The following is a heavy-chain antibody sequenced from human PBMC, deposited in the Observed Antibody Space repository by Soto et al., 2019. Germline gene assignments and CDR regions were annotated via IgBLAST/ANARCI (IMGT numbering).Heavy chain of an antibody. CDR3: AGASDSTWYNWLDP. D-gene: IGHD4-4*01. V-gene: IGHV1-69*13. Sequence: GAAVKVSCKAPGGNFSSNGIRWVRQAPGQGLEFMGGIIPTFGTTNYAHKFRGRVTITADESTGTAYMELSSLRSDDTAVYFCAGASDSTWYNWLDPWGPGTLVTVFS. CDR2: IIPTFGTT. J-gene: IGHJ5*02. CDR1: GGNFSSNG.